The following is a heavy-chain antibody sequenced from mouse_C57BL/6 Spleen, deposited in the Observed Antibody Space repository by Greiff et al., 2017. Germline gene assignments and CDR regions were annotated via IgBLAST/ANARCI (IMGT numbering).Heavy chain of an antibody. D-gene: IGHD2-4*01. CDR1: GFTFSSYT. CDR2: ISGGGGNT. V-gene: IGHV5-9*01. CDR3: ARQDYDYDGWYFDV. Sequence: EVQLVESGGGLVKPGGSLKLSCAASGFTFSSYTMSWVRQTPEKRLEWVATISGGGGNTYYPDSVKGRFTISRDNAKNTLYLQMSSLRSEDTALYYCARQDYDYDGWYFDVWCTGTTVTVSS. J-gene: IGHJ1*03.